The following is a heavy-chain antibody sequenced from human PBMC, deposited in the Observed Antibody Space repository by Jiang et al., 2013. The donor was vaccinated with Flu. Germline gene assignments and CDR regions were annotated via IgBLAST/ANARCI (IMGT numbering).Heavy chain of an antibody. J-gene: IGHJ4*02. Sequence: GAEVKKPGASVKVSCKASGYTFTGYYMHWVRQAPGQGLEWMGWINPNSGGTNYAQKFQGWVTMTRDTSISTAYMELSRLRSDDTAVYYCARGYSSRANEPDFDYWGQGTLVTVSS. CDR1: GYTFTGYY. V-gene: IGHV1-2*04. CDR3: ARGYSSRANEPDFDY. D-gene: IGHD6-13*01. CDR2: INPNSGGT.